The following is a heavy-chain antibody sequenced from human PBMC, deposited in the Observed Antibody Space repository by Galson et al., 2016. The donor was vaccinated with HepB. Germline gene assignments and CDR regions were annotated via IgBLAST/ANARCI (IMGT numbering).Heavy chain of an antibody. J-gene: IGHJ3*02. CDR3: ARVIGGTLDALDT. CDR2: ISNDESEK. Sequence: SLRLSCAASGFTFRSYSLHWVRQAPGKGLEWVALISNDESEKYYADSVKGRFTISRDNSKNTLYLQMNSLRAEDSAVYYCARVIGGTLDALDTWGQGTMVTVSS. V-gene: IGHV3-30*04. CDR1: GFTFRSYS. D-gene: IGHD2-21*01.